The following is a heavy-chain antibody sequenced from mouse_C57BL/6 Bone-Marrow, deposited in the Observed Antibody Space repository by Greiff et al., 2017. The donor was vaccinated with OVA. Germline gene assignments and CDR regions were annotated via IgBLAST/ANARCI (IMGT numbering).Heavy chain of an antibody. Sequence: QVQLKESGAELARPGASVKLSCKASGYTFTSYGISWVKQRTGQGLEWIGEIYPRSGNTYYNEKFKGKATLTADKSSSTAYMELRSLTSEDSAVYFCAREGVLLRSAYWGQGTTLTVSS. CDR1: GYTFTSYG. J-gene: IGHJ2*01. D-gene: IGHD1-1*01. CDR2: IYPRSGNT. V-gene: IGHV1-81*01. CDR3: AREGVLLRSAY.